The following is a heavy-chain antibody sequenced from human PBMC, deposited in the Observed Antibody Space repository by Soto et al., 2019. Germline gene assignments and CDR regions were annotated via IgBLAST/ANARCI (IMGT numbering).Heavy chain of an antibody. CDR3: AREWSSSWSGMDV. V-gene: IGHV3-21*01. CDR1: GFTFSSYS. D-gene: IGHD6-13*01. J-gene: IGHJ6*02. CDR2: ISSSSSYI. Sequence: EVQLVESGGGLVKPGGSLRLSCAASGFTFSSYSMNWVRQAPGKGLEWVSSISSSSSYIYYADSVKGRFTISRDNAKNYRYLKMNSLRAEDTAVYYWAREWSSSWSGMDVWGQGTTVTVSS.